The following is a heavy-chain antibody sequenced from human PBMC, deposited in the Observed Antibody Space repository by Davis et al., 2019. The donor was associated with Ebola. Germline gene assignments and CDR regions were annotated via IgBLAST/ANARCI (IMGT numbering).Heavy chain of an antibody. Sequence: GESPKISCAASGFTFSSYTLHWVRQAPGKGLEWVAVISYDGDNNYHADSVQGRFTISRDNAKNSVYLQMNSLSAEDTALYYCAGGGIYWNFDFWGQGTLVTVSS. CDR2: ISYDGDNN. D-gene: IGHD1-1*01. V-gene: IGHV3-30*04. CDR1: GFTFSSYT. J-gene: IGHJ4*02. CDR3: AGGGIYWNFDF.